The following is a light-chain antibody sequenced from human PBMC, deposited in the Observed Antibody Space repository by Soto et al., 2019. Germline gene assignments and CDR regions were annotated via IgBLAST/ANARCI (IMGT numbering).Light chain of an antibody. CDR1: SSDVGGYNY. Sequence: QSALTQPPSASGSPGQSVTISCTGTSSDVGGYNYVSWYQQHPGAAPKLMIYEVVKRPSGVPDRFPGSKSGNTASLTVSGLQAEDESDYYCSSYGGDNNVVFGGGTQLTVL. V-gene: IGLV2-8*01. J-gene: IGLJ2*01. CDR3: SSYGGDNNVV. CDR2: EVV.